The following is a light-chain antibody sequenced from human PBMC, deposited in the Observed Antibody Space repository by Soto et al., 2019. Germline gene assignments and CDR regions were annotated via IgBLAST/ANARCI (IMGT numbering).Light chain of an antibody. CDR3: QQYNSYSRNT. J-gene: IGKJ2*01. CDR1: QSISSW. V-gene: IGKV1-5*03. CDR2: KAS. Sequence: DIQMTQSPSTLSASVGDRVTITCRASQSISSWLAWYQQKPGKAPKLLIYKASSLESGGPSRFRGSGSGKEFTLTISSLQPDDFASYYCQQYNSYSRNTFGQRTKLEIK.